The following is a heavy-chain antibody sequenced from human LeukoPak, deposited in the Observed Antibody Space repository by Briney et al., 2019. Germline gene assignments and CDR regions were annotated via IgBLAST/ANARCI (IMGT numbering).Heavy chain of an antibody. J-gene: IGHJ6*04. CDR3: ATAGYCSGGSCPDYYYYGMDV. D-gene: IGHD2-15*01. CDR2: ISSSSSYT. CDR1: GFTFSDYY. V-gene: IGHV3-11*06. Sequence: GGSLRLSCAASGFTFSDYYMSWIRQAPGKGLEWVSYISSSSSYTNYADSVKGRFTISRDNAKSSLYLQMNSLRAEDTAVYYCATAGYCSGGSCPDYYYYGMDVWGKGTTVTVSS.